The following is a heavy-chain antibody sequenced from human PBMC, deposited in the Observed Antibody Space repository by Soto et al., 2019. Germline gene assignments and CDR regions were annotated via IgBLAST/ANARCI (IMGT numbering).Heavy chain of an antibody. CDR2: IYYSGST. J-gene: IGHJ6*02. Sequence: HPGKGLEWIGYIYYSGSTYYNPSLKSRVTISVDTSKNQFSLKLSSVTAADTAVYYCARNKRVQLWSSPINYGMDVWGQGTTVTVSS. D-gene: IGHD5-18*01. CDR3: ARNKRVQLWSSPINYGMDV. V-gene: IGHV4-31*02.